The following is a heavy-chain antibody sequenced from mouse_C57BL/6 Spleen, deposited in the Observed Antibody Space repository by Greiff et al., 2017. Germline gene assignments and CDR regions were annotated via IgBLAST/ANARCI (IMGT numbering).Heavy chain of an antibody. V-gene: IGHV5-9-1*02. Sequence: EVKLVESGEGLVKPGGSLKLSCAASGFTFSSYAMSWVRQTPEKRLERVAYISSGGDYIYYADTVKGRFTISRDNARNTLYLQMSSLKSEDTAMYYWTSGGQLGRGDWFAYWGQGTLVTVAA. CDR1: GFTFSSYA. J-gene: IGHJ3*01. D-gene: IGHD4-1*02. CDR3: TSGGQLGRGDWFAY. CDR2: ISSGGDYI.